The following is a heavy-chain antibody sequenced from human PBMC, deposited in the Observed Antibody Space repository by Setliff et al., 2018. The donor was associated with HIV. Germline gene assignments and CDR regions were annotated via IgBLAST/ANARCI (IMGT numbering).Heavy chain of an antibody. CDR1: GGSMRSNIYY. D-gene: IGHD3-10*01. J-gene: IGHJ4*02. CDR2: VNHRGDT. CDR3: ARQPPLSVLQVWFGDY. Sequence: PSETLSLTCSVSGGSMRSNIYYWGWIRLSPTKGLEWIGSVNHRGDTYYIASLKSRVTMSVDTSKNQFFLNLASVTASDAAIYYCARQPPLSVLQVWFGDYWGQGMLVTVSS. V-gene: IGHV4-39*07.